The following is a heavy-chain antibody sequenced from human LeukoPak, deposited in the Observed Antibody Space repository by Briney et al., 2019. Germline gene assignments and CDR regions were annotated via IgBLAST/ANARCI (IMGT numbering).Heavy chain of an antibody. V-gene: IGHV4-59*13. CDR3: ATMVVTQAFDI. CDR2: IYYGGST. D-gene: IGHD4-23*01. Sequence: SETLSLTCTVPGGSISSYYWSWIRQPPGKGLEWIGYIYYGGSTNYTPSLKSRVTISVDTSKNQFSLKLSSVTAADTAVYYCATMVVTQAFDIWGQGTMVTVSS. CDR1: GGSISSYY. J-gene: IGHJ3*02.